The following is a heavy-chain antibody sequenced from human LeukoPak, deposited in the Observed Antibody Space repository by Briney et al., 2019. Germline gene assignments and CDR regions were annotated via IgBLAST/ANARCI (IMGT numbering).Heavy chain of an antibody. CDR3: ARSEQLAPRYYYYYMDV. V-gene: IGHV4-4*07. CDR1: GGSISSYY. Sequence: PSETLSLTCTVSGGSISSYYWSWIRQPAGKGLEWIGRIYTSGSTNYNPSLKSRVTMSVDTSENQFSLKLSSVTAADTAVYYCARSEQLAPRYYYYYMDVWGKGTTVTVSS. D-gene: IGHD6-6*01. CDR2: IYTSGST. J-gene: IGHJ6*03.